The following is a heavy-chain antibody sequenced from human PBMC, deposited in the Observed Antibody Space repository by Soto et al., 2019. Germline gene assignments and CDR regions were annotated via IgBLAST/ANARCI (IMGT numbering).Heavy chain of an antibody. J-gene: IGHJ3*01. D-gene: IGHD3-9*01. CDR1: GFTFNNYA. CDR2: ISWNSRTV. V-gene: IGHV3-9*01. CDR3: AKDLTPGDDAFDV. Sequence: EVQLVESGGGLVQPGGSLRLSCAASGFTFNNYAMHWVRLAPGKGLEWVSGISWNSRTVGYADSLKGRFTISRDNDKNSLYLQMNNLRAEDTALYYCAKDLTPGDDAFDVWGQGTLVTVYS.